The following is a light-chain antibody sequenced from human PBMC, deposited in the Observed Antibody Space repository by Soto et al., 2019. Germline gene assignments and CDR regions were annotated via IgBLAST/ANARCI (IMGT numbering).Light chain of an antibody. Sequence: DIQMTQSPSSLSSSVGDRVTITCRASQRISNYLAWYQQKPGKVPKLLIYAASTVQSGVPSRFSGSGSGTDFTLTISSLQPEDVATYYCKKYNSAPRTFGGGTKVDIK. CDR1: QRISNY. CDR2: AAS. J-gene: IGKJ4*01. V-gene: IGKV1-27*01. CDR3: KKYNSAPRT.